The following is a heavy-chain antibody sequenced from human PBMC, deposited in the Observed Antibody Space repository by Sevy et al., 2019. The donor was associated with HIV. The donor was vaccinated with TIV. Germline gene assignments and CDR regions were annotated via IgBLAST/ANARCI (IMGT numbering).Heavy chain of an antibody. CDR3: ARDRATSATGTLFDY. Sequence: GGSLRLSCAASGFTSSSYAMSWVRQPPGRGLEWVSTLSDSGVSTYYADSVKGSFTIPRDNSKNILYLQMNSPRAEDTAVYSCARDRATSATGTLFDYWGQGTLVTVSS. D-gene: IGHD3-9*01. CDR1: GFTSSSYA. CDR2: LSDSGVST. J-gene: IGHJ4*02. V-gene: IGHV3-23*01.